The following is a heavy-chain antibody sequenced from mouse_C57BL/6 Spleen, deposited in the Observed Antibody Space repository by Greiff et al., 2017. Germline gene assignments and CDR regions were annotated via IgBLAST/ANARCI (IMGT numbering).Heavy chain of an antibody. CDR3: ARWLLFYAMDY. V-gene: IGHV1-66*01. Sequence: QVQLKQSGPELVKPGASVKISCKASGYSFTSYYIHWVKQRPGQGLEWIGWIYPGSGNTKYNEKFKGKATLTADTSSSTAYMQLSSLTSEDSAVXYCARWLLFYAMDYWGQGTSVTVSS. CDR1: GYSFTSYY. D-gene: IGHD2-3*01. J-gene: IGHJ4*01. CDR2: IYPGSGNT.